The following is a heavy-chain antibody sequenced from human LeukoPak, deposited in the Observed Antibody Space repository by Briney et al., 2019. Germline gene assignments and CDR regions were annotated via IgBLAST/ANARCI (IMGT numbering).Heavy chain of an antibody. CDR1: GYTFTSYY. D-gene: IGHD5-18*01. Sequence: ASVKVSCKASGYTFTSYYMHWVRQAPGQGLEWMGWINTNTGNPTYAQGFTGRFVFSLDTSVSTAYLQISSLKAEDTAVYYCARDSVDTAMALFDPWGQGTLVTVSS. J-gene: IGHJ5*02. V-gene: IGHV7-4-1*02. CDR2: INTNTGNP. CDR3: ARDSVDTAMALFDP.